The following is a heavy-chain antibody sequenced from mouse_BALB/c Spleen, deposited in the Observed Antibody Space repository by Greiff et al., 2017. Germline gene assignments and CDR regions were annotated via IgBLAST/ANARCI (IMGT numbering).Heavy chain of an antibody. CDR2: IDPANGNT. D-gene: IGHD3-3*01. V-gene: IGHV14-3*02. J-gene: IGHJ1*01. Sequence: EVKLMESGAELVKPGASVKLSCTASGFNIKDTYMHWVKQRPEQGLEWIGRIDPANGNTKYDPKFQGKATITADTSSNTAYLQLSSLTSEDTAVYYCARGGTGYFDVWGAGTTVTVSS. CDR1: GFNIKDTY. CDR3: ARGGTGYFDV.